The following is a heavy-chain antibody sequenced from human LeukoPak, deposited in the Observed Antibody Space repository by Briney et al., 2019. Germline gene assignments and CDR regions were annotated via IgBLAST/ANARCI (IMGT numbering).Heavy chain of an antibody. CDR3: ATLYGDHGSY. CDR1: GLDFRSNA. Sequence: GGSLRLSCAVSGLDFRSNAMKWVRQAPGKGLEWVAAISGNGGTYYADSVKGRFTISRDTSKNTLYVQLNSLGAEDTALYYCATLYGDHGSYWGQGTLVTVSS. CDR2: ISGNGGT. D-gene: IGHD4-17*01. V-gene: IGHV3-23*01. J-gene: IGHJ4*02.